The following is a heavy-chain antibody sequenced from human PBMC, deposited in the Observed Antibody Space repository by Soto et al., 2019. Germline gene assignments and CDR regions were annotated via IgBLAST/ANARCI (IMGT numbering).Heavy chain of an antibody. CDR1: GFPLSIYG. Sequence: FLGVSRGTPGFPLSIYGVHRGRQATGKGLEWVAVISSDGSKKYQADSVKGRFTISRDNSKNTLYLQMNSLRAEDTAVYYCAKAKYSGSSYFDYWGQGTLVTVSS. J-gene: IGHJ4*02. D-gene: IGHD1-26*01. CDR3: AKAKYSGSSYFDY. V-gene: IGHV3-30*18. CDR2: ISSDGSKK.